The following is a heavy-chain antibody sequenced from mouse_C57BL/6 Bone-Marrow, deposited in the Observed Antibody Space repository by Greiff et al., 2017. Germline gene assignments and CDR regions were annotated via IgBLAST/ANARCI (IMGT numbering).Heavy chain of an antibody. CDR1: GYAFSGYW. Sequence: VQRVESGAELVKPGASVKISCKASGYAFSGYWMNWVKQRPGKGLEWIGQIYPGDGDTNYNGKFKGKATLTADKSSSTAYMQLSSLTSEDSAVYFCTRDGLLTSFDYFGQGTTLPFSS. CDR3: TRDGLLTSFDY. CDR2: IYPGDGDT. J-gene: IGHJ2*01. D-gene: IGHD2-3*01. V-gene: IGHV1-80*01.